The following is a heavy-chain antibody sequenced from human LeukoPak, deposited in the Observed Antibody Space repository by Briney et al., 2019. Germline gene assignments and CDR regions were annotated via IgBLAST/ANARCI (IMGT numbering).Heavy chain of an antibody. J-gene: IGHJ4*02. D-gene: IGHD6-19*01. CDR1: GFTFSDYY. Sequence: GGSLRFSCAASGFTFSDYYMSWIPQAPGKGWEGVSYISSSGSTIYYADSVKGRFTISRDNAKNSLYLQMNSLRAEDTAVYYCARDLEAVAGYFDYWGQGTLVTVSS. V-gene: IGHV3-11*01. CDR3: ARDLEAVAGYFDY. CDR2: ISSSGSTI.